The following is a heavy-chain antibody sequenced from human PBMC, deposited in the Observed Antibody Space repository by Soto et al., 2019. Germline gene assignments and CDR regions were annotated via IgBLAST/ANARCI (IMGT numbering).Heavy chain of an antibody. CDR2: IIPILGRS. CDR1: GGTFSSYA. V-gene: IGHV1-69*13. CDR3: ARDGGQLTSWFDP. Sequence: GASVKVSCKASGGTFSSYAINWVRQAPGQGLEWMGGIIPILGRSNYAQKFQGRVTITADESTTTACMELSSLRSEDTAVYFCARDGGQLTSWFDPWGQGTLVTVSS. D-gene: IGHD3-10*01. J-gene: IGHJ5*02.